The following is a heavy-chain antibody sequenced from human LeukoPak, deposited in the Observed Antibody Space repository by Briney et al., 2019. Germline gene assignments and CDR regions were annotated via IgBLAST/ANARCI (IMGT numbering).Heavy chain of an antibody. CDR2: ISGSGGST. Sequence: GGSLRLSCAASGFTFSSYAMSWVRQAPGKGLEWVSAISGSGGSTYYADSVKGRFTISRDNSKNTLYLQMNSLRAEDTAVYYCAKDWVVDTAMDPYYYYYGMDVWAKGPRSPSP. CDR3: AKDWVVDTAMDPYYYYYGMDV. CDR1: GFTFSSYA. V-gene: IGHV3-23*01. J-gene: IGHJ6*02. D-gene: IGHD5-18*01.